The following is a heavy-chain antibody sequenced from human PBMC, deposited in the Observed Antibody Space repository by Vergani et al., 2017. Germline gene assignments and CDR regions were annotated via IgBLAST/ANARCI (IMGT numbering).Heavy chain of an antibody. CDR2: ISSSSSYI. Sequence: EVQLVESGGGLVKPGGPLRLSCAASGFTFSSYSMNWVRQAPGKGLEWVSSISSSSSYIYYADSVKGRFTISRDNAKNSLYLQMNSLRAEDTAVYYCAREAGVPAAGALLGDAFDIWGQGTMVTVSS. CDR1: GFTFSSYS. V-gene: IGHV3-21*01. CDR3: AREAGVPAAGALLGDAFDI. J-gene: IGHJ3*02. D-gene: IGHD2-2*01.